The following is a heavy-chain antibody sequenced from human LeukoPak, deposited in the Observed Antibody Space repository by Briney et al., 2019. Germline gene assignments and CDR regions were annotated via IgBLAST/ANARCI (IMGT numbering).Heavy chain of an antibody. Sequence: GGSLRLSCAASGFTVSSNYMSWVRQAPGKGLEWVSVIYSGGSTYYADSVKGRFTISRDNSKNTLYLQMNSLRAEDTTVYYCASAYYDILTGYGPFDYWGQGTLVTVSS. CDR2: IYSGGST. J-gene: IGHJ4*02. D-gene: IGHD3-9*01. CDR3: ASAYYDILTGYGPFDY. CDR1: GFTVSSNY. V-gene: IGHV3-53*01.